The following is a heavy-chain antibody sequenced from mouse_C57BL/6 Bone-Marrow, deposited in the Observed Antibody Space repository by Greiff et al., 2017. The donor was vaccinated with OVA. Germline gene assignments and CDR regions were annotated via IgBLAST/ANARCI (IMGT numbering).Heavy chain of an antibody. CDR2: ISSGSSTI. CDR1: GFTFSDYG. Sequence: EVQLVESGGGLVKPGGSLKLSCAASGFTFSDYGMHWVRQAPEKGLEWVAYISSGSSTIYYADTVKGRFPISRDNAKNTLFLQMTSLRSEDTAMYYCAREHWYFDYWGQGTTLTVSS. J-gene: IGHJ2*01. CDR3: AREHWYFDY. D-gene: IGHD4-1*01. V-gene: IGHV5-17*01.